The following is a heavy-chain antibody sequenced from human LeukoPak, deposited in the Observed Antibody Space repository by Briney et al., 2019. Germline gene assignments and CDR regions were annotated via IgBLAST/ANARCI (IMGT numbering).Heavy chain of an antibody. D-gene: IGHD3-3*01. Sequence: ASVKVSCKASGYTFTSYGISWVRQAPGQGLEWMGWISAYNGNTNYAQKLQGRVTVTTDTSTSTAYMELRSLRSDDTAVYYCARDRRNYDFWSGYPLDYWGQGTLVTVSS. J-gene: IGHJ4*02. CDR3: ARDRRNYDFWSGYPLDY. CDR1: GYTFTSYG. V-gene: IGHV1-18*01. CDR2: ISAYNGNT.